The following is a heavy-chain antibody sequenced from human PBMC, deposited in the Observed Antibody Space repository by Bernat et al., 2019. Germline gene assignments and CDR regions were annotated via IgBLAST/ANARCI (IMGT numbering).Heavy chain of an antibody. CDR2: ISGSGGSI. D-gene: IGHD2-2*01. CDR1: GFTFSSYA. V-gene: IGHV3-23*01. Sequence: EVQLLESGGGLVQPGGSLRLSCAASGFTFSSYAMSWVRQAPGKGLEWVSAISGSGGSIYYADSVKGRFTISRDNAKNSLYLQMNSLRAEDTAVYYCARDIVVVPAARDDAFDIWGQGTMVTVSS. CDR3: ARDIVVVPAARDDAFDI. J-gene: IGHJ3*02.